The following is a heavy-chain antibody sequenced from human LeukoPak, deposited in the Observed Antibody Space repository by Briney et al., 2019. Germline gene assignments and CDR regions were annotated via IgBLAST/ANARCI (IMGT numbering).Heavy chain of an antibody. CDR1: GYTFTGYY. Sequence: ASVKVSCKASGYTFTGYYMHWVRQAPGQGLEWMGRINPNSGGTNYAQKFQGRVTMTRDTSISTAYVELSRLRSDNTAVYYCARHVAARPYNYWGQGTLVTVSS. CDR3: ARHVAARPYNY. CDR2: INPNSGGT. J-gene: IGHJ4*02. D-gene: IGHD6-6*01. V-gene: IGHV1-2*06.